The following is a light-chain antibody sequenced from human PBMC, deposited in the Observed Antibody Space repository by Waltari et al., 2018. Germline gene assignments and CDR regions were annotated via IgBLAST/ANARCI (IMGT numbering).Light chain of an antibody. CDR2: DAS. CDR1: HYISTN. J-gene: IGKJ4*01. V-gene: IGKV3-11*01. CDR3: QQRTNWPPALT. Sequence: EIVLTQSPVTLSLSPGERSTLSCRANHYISTNLTWYHQKPGQAPRLLIYDASNRATGIPARFSGSGSGTDFTLTISSLEPEDFAVYYCQQRTNWPPALTFGGGTKVEI.